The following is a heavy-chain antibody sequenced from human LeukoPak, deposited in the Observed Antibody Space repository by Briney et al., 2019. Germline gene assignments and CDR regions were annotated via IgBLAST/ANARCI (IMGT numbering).Heavy chain of an antibody. CDR1: GFTVGNKY. CDR3: AREAGAGPFDC. D-gene: IGHD6-13*01. V-gene: IGHV3-66*01. Sequence: GGSLSCSCAASGFTVGNKYMTWVGHAPGEGLEGGSVTYSDGSTYYADSVKGRFTISRDNSKNTLYLQMNSLRVDDTALYYCAREAGAGPFDCWGPGTLVTVSS. CDR2: TYSDGST. J-gene: IGHJ4*02.